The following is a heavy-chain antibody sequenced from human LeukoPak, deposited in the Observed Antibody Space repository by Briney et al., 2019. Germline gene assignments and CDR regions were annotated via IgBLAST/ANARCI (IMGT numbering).Heavy chain of an antibody. Sequence: ASVKVSCKASGYTFTDYNMYWVRQAPGQGLEWMGWINPNSGGTNYAQKFQGRVTMTRDTSIRAAYMELNRLRSDDTAVFYCARGNYCSGVTCYGDFDYWGQGTLVTVSS. CDR3: ARGNYCSGVTCYGDFDY. CDR1: GYTFTDYN. CDR2: INPNSGGT. J-gene: IGHJ4*02. D-gene: IGHD2-15*01. V-gene: IGHV1-2*02.